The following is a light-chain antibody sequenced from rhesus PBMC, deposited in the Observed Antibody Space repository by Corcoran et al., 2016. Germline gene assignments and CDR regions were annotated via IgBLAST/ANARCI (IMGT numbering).Light chain of an antibody. CDR3: SSYPGSNTYI. CDR2: DVS. CDR1: SSDIGAYNY. Sequence: QAALTQPPSVSGSTGQSATITCTGTSSDIGAYNYVSWYQQYPGEAPKLMIYDVSKRPSGVSDRFSGSKSGNTASLTISGLQPEDEAEYYCSSYPGSNTYIFGSGTRLTVL. V-gene: IGLV2-23*01. J-gene: IGLJ1*01.